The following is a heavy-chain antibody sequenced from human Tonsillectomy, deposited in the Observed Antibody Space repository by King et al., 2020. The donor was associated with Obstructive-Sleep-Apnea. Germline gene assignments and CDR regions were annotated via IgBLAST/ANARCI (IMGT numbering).Heavy chain of an antibody. J-gene: IGHJ4*02. CDR2: IRSITDGGTA. V-gene: IGHV3-15*01. D-gene: IGHD1-26*01. Sequence: VQLVESGGGLVNPGGSLRLSCAASGFTFSNAWMIWVRQAPGKGLEWVGRIRSITDGGTADYAAPVKGRFTISRDDSKSTLYLQMNSLETEDTALYYCTTWVGSIKEDYWGQGTLVTVSS. CDR1: GFTFSNAW. CDR3: TTWVGSIKEDY.